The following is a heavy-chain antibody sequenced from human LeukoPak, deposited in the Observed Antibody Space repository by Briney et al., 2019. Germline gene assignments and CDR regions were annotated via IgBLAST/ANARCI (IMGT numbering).Heavy chain of an antibody. CDR3: ARGYSYGYSDY. J-gene: IGHJ4*02. Sequence: PGGSLRLSCAASGFTFSRYWMHWVRQAPGKGLVWVSRINSDGSSTTYADSVKGRFTVSRDNAKNTLYLQMNSLRAEDTAVYYCARGYSYGYSDYWGQGTLVTVSS. CDR2: INSDGSST. CDR1: GFTFSRYW. V-gene: IGHV3-74*01. D-gene: IGHD5-18*01.